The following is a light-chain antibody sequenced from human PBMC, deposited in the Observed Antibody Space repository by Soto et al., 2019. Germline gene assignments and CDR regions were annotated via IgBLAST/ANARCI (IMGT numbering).Light chain of an antibody. CDR3: QQYGSSST. CDR2: GAA. CDR1: QSVRGSY. V-gene: IGKV3-20*01. J-gene: IGKJ1*01. Sequence: EMVFTQSPCTLSLSPGERATLSCRASQSVRGSYLAWYQQKPGQAPRLLIVGAASRATGIPDRCSGRGAGTDFTLTISRLEAEDFAVYYCQQYGSSSTFGQGTKVDI.